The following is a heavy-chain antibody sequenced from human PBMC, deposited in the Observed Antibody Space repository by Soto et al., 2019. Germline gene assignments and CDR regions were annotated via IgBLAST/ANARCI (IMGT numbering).Heavy chain of an antibody. J-gene: IGHJ4*02. CDR2: IIPMVGKT. Sequence: QVQLVQSGSEVKKPGSSVTVSCKASGGTFSSYSFAWVRQAPGEGLEWMGRIIPMVGKTNYAQKFQGRLTSTTDKSTSTVNMRRRSLRSEDTAVYYWARESCSLVHDTSGTCAFTLDFWGQGNPVIVSS. CDR1: GGTFSSYS. CDR3: ARESCSLVHDTSGTCAFTLDF. D-gene: IGHD3-22*01. V-gene: IGHV1-69*08.